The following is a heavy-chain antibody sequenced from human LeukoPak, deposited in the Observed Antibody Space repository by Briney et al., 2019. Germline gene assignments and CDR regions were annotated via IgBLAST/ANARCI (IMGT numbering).Heavy chain of an antibody. CDR3: AGVIIVGATYYYYMDV. CDR2: ISSSGFNI. V-gene: IGHV3-48*03. J-gene: IGHJ6*03. Sequence: GGSLRLSCAVSGFTFSSYEMNWVRQAPGKGLEWVPYISSSGFNIYYADSVKGRFTISRDNAKNSLYLQMNSLRAEDTAVYYCAGVIIVGATYYYYMDVWGKGTTVTISS. CDR1: GFTFSSYE. D-gene: IGHD1-26*01.